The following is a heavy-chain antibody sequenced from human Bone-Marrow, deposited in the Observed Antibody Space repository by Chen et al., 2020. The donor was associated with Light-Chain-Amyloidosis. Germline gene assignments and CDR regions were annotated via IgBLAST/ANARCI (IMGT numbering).Heavy chain of an antibody. CDR3: ARIFDAETFDS. Sequence: EVELVESGGALVQPGGSLRLSCAASGFTFSGHDMTWVRQAPGKGLEWVSSISRSGGSTNYADSVRGRFTISRDNSKNTLYLHLNSLRAEDTAVYYCARIFDAETFDSWGQGTQVTVSS. CDR2: ISRSGGST. D-gene: IGHD3-3*01. CDR1: GFTFSGHD. V-gene: IGHV3-23*04. J-gene: IGHJ4*02.